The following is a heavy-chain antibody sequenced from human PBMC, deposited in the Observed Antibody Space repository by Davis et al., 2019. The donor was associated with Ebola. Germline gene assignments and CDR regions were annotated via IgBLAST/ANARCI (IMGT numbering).Heavy chain of an antibody. Sequence: KVSCKGSGYSFTSYWISWVRQMPGKGLEWMGRIDPSDSYTNYSPSFQGHVTISADKSISTAYLQWSSLKASDTAMYYCARGGDDYFDYWGQGTLVTVSS. V-gene: IGHV5-10-1*01. CDR3: ARGGDDYFDY. CDR1: GYSFTSYW. CDR2: IDPSDSYT. D-gene: IGHD3-16*01. J-gene: IGHJ4*02.